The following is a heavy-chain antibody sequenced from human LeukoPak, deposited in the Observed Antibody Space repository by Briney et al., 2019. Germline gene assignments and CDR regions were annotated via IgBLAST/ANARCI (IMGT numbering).Heavy chain of an antibody. J-gene: IGHJ4*02. Sequence: SETLSLTCTVSGGSISSSSYYWGWIRQPQGQGVEWIVSIYYSGSTYYNPSLKSRVTISVDTSKNQFSLKLSAVTAADTAVYYCMRLKVRDITSCPADYWGPGMLVSVSS. CDR1: GGSISSSSYY. CDR3: MRLKVRDITSCPADY. CDR2: IYYSGST. V-gene: IGHV4-39*07.